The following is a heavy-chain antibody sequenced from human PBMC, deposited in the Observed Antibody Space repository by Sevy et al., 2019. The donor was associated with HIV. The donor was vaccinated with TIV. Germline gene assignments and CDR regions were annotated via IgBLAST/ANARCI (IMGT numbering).Heavy chain of an antibody. V-gene: IGHV3-23*01. CDR3: AKDFSYGGNSWNFDF. D-gene: IGHD4-17*01. J-gene: IGHJ4*02. CDR1: GFSFSRFA. CDR2: VSGNGGST. Sequence: GGSLRLSCAASGFSFSRFALSWVRQAPGRGLEWVSAVSGNGGSTYYAASVKGRFTISRDISENMLYLQMNSLSAEDTAVYYCAKDFSYGGNSWNFDFWGQGTLVTVSS.